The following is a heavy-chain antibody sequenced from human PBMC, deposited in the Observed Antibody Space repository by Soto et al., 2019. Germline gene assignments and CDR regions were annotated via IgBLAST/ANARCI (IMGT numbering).Heavy chain of an antibody. CDR1: GGSISSSSYY. J-gene: IGHJ4*02. CDR3: AREFKGDLVVVAAARGSYFDY. Sequence: SETLSLTCTVFGGSISSSSYYWGWIRQPPGKGLEWIGSIYYSGSIYNNPSLKSRVTISVDTSKNQFSLKLSSVTAEDTAMYFCAREFKGDLVVVAAARGSYFDYCGQGTLVTVSS. D-gene: IGHD2-15*01. V-gene: IGHV4-39*07. CDR2: IYYSGSI.